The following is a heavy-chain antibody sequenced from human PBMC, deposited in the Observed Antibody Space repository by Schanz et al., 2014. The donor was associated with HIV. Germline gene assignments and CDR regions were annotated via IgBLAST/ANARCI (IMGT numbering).Heavy chain of an antibody. D-gene: IGHD2-2*01. Sequence: EVQLAESGGRLEQPGGSLRLSCAASGFIFSDYSMNWVRQAPGKGLEWVAHMIWNNGIYYADSVKGRFTISRDNAKNSLYLQMNSLREEDTPVYYCTRDGGCSGTACYGYGMDVWGQGTTVTVSS. J-gene: IGHJ6*02. CDR3: TRDGGCSGTACYGYGMDV. CDR2: MIWNNGI. CDR1: GFIFSDYS. V-gene: IGHV3-48*02.